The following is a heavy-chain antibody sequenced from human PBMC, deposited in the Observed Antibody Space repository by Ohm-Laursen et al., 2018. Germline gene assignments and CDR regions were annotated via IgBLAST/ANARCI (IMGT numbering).Heavy chain of an antibody. D-gene: IGHD1-7*01. J-gene: IGHJ6*02. V-gene: IGHV1-69*13. CDR2: IIPIFGTA. CDR1: GGTFSSYA. Sequence: GASVKVSCKASGGTFSSYAISWVRQAPGQGLEWMGGIIPIFGTANYAQKFQGRVTITADESTSTAYMELSSLRSEDTAVYYCASLAIPHRLGGTTRGGMDVWGQGTTVTVSS. CDR3: ASLAIPHRLGGTTRGGMDV.